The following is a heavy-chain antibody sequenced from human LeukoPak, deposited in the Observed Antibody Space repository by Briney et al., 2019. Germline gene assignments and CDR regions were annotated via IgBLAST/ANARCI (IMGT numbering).Heavy chain of an antibody. Sequence: GGSLRLSCVASGFTFSSYDLNWVRQAPGKGLECVSTITRGFGSTYYADSVKGRFTISRDNSKNTLYLQMNNLRVDDSAVYYCAKKGQADDDGKPDWGQGTLVTVSP. V-gene: IGHV3-23*01. CDR2: ITRGFGST. J-gene: IGHJ4*02. CDR3: AKKGQADDDGKPD. D-gene: IGHD1-1*01. CDR1: GFTFSSYD.